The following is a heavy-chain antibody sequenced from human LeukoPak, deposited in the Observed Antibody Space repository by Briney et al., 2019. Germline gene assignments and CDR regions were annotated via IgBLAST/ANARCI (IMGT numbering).Heavy chain of an antibody. CDR3: AKAGGAAAGGFDY. CDR1: GFTFDDYA. Sequence: GRSLRLSCAASGFTFDDYAMHWVRQAPGKGLEWVSGISWNSGSIGYADSVKGRFTISRDNAKNSLYLQMNSLRAEDTALYYCAKAGGAAAGGFDYWGQGTLVTVPP. D-gene: IGHD6-13*01. J-gene: IGHJ4*02. V-gene: IGHV3-9*01. CDR2: ISWNSGSI.